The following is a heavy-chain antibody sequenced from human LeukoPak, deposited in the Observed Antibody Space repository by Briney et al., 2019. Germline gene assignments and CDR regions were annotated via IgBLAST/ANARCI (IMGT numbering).Heavy chain of an antibody. CDR1: GGTFSSYA. D-gene: IGHD3-9*01. CDR3: ARDMGIDILTGYPGY. CDR2: IIPILGIA. V-gene: IGHV1-69*04. Sequence: ASVEVSCKASGGTFSSYAISRVRQAPGQGLEWMGRIIPILGIANYAQKFQGRVTITADKSTSTAYMELSSLRSEDTAVYYCARDMGIDILTGYPGYWGQGTLVTVSS. J-gene: IGHJ4*02.